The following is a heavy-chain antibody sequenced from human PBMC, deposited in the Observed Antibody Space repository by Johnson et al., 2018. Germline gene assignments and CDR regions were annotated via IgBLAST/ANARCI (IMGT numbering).Heavy chain of an antibody. J-gene: IGHJ3*02. CDR2: ISRSTTFI. CDR1: GFTLSSPG. Sequence: VQLQESGGGLVQPGGSLRLSCAASGFTLSSPGMNWVRQAPGKGLEWISYISRSTTFIFYADSVKGRFTISRDDAENSLFLQMNSLRAEDTAVYYCAGDRGYAFDIWGQGTMVTVSS. CDR3: AGDRGYAFDI. V-gene: IGHV3-48*01. D-gene: IGHD3-10*01.